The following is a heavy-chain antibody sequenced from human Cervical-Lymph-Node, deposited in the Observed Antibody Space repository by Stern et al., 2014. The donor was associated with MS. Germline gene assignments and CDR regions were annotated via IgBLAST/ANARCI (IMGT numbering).Heavy chain of an antibody. J-gene: IGHJ4*02. CDR3: AKASRTSMFDY. D-gene: IGHD2/OR15-2a*01. V-gene: IGHV3-23*01. CDR1: GFTFSSHG. Sequence: EVRLLESGGNLVQPGGSLRLSCAASGFTFSSHGMSWVRQASGKGLEWISTISNSGDGTYCGDSVTGRFTISRDNSKNTVFLQMNSLRVEDTALYYCAKASRTSMFDYWGQGTLVTVSS. CDR2: ISNSGDGT.